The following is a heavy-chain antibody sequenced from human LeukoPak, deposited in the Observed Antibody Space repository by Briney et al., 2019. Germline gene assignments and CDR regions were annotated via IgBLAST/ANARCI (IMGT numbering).Heavy chain of an antibody. CDR1: GFTFTNYG. J-gene: IGHJ3*02. Sequence: GGSLRLSCAASGFTFTNYGMIWVRQAPGRGLEWVSSIGGSGGSTYYADSVKGRFTISRDNDNNMFYLQMNSLSAEDTAVYYYATSGRIKRDAFDIWGQGTMVTVSS. V-gene: IGHV3-23*01. D-gene: IGHD6-19*01. CDR3: ATSGRIKRDAFDI. CDR2: IGGSGGST.